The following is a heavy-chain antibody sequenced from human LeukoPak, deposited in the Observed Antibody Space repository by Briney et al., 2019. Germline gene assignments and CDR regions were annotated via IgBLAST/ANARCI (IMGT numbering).Heavy chain of an antibody. CDR2: ISYDGSNK. CDR3: AKVHTTGWYYLDY. V-gene: IGHV3-30*18. D-gene: IGHD6-19*01. CDR1: GFTFSNYN. J-gene: IGHJ4*01. Sequence: GRSLRLSCAASGFTFSNYNIHWVRQAPGKGLEWVAVISYDGSNKYYADSVKGRFTISTDNPRNTLYLQMNSLGADDTAVYYCAKVHTTGWYYLDYWGRGTLVTVSA.